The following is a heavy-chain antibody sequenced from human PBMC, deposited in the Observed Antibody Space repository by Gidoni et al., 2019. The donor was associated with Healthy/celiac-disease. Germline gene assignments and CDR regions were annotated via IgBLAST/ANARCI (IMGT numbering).Heavy chain of an antibody. V-gene: IGHV3-49*04. CDR2: IRSKAYGGTT. D-gene: IGHD3-16*02. J-gene: IGHJ4*02. Sequence: EVQLVESGGGLVQPGRSLRLSCTASGLTFGDYAMSWVRQAPGKGLEWVGFIRSKAYGGTTEYAASVKGRFTISRDDSKSIAYLQMNSLKTEDTAVYYCTRDSSSYDYIWGSYRLFDYWGQGTLVTVSS. CDR1: GLTFGDYA. CDR3: TRDSSSYDYIWGSYRLFDY.